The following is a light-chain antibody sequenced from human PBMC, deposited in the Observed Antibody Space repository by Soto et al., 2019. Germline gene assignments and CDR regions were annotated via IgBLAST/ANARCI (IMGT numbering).Light chain of an antibody. CDR1: SSDVGGYDY. J-gene: IGLJ1*01. V-gene: IGLV2-14*01. Sequence: QSALTQPASVSGSPGQSITISCTGTSSDVGGYDYVSWYQQHPGKAPKLMIYDVSNWPSGVSTRFSGSKSGNTASLTISGLQAEDEADYYCSSYTSSSTLVFGTGTKVTVL. CDR3: SSYTSSSTLV. CDR2: DVS.